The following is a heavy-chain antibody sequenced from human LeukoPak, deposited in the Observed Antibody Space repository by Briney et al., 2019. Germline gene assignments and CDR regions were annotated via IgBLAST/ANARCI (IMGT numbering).Heavy chain of an antibody. D-gene: IGHD6-13*01. CDR2: ISGNGGST. Sequence: PGGSLRLSCAASGFIFSTYAMSWVRQAPGKGLEWVSTISGNGGSTYYADSVKGRFTISRDNSKNTLYLQMNSLRVEDTAVYYCAKPPPDSSSWLFDYWGQGALVTVSS. CDR3: AKPPPDSSSWLFDY. J-gene: IGHJ4*02. CDR1: GFIFSTYA. V-gene: IGHV3-23*01.